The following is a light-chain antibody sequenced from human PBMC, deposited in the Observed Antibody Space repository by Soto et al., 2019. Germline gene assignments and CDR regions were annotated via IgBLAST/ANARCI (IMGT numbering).Light chain of an antibody. CDR1: QSVSSY. CDR3: QQRSNWPGLT. Sequence: EIVLTQSPATLSLSPGETATLSCRASQSVSSYLAWYQQKPGQAPRLLIYDASNRATGIPARFSGSGSGTDFTLTISSLEPEDLAVYYCQQRSNWPGLTFGGGTKVEIK. CDR2: DAS. J-gene: IGKJ4*01. V-gene: IGKV3-11*01.